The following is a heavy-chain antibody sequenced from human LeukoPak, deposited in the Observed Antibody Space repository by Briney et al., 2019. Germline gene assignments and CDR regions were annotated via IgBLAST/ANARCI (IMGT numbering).Heavy chain of an antibody. J-gene: IGHJ4*02. CDR2: ISSSSSYI. D-gene: IGHD2-2*01. CDR1: GFTFSSYS. Sequence: PGGSLRLSCAASGFTFSSYSMTWVRQAPGKGLEWVSSISSSSSYIYYADSVKGRFTISRDNAKNSLYLQMNSLRAEDTAVYYCASSTSSLREFDYWGQGTLVTVSS. V-gene: IGHV3-21*01. CDR3: ASSTSSLREFDY.